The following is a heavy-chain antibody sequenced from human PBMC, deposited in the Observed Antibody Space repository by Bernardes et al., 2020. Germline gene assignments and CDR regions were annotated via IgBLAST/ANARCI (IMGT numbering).Heavy chain of an antibody. CDR3: ARDPRIRAATYYYYYGMDV. J-gene: IGHJ6*04. D-gene: IGHD2-15*01. V-gene: IGHV3-30*03. Sequence: GGSLRLSCAASGFTFSSYGMHWVRQAPGKGLEWVAVISYDGSNKYYADSVKGRFTISRDNSKNTLYLQMNSLRAEDTAVYYCARDPRIRAATYYYYYGMDVWGEGTKVTVSS. CDR2: ISYDGSNK. CDR1: GFTFSSYG.